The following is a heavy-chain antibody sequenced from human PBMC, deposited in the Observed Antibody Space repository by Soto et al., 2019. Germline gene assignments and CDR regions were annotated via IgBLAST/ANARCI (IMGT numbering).Heavy chain of an antibody. CDR1: GRSLSSYY. V-gene: IGHV4-59*01. D-gene: IGHD3-3*01. Sequence: PSETLSLTCTVSGRSLSSYYWSWIRQPPGKGLEWIGYIYYSGSTNYNPSLKSRVTISVDTSKNQFSLKLSSVTAADTAVYYCARDLGPNYDFWSGYYRPDYYYDMDVWGQGTMVTVSS. CDR3: ARDLGPNYDFWSGYYRPDYYYDMDV. J-gene: IGHJ6*02. CDR2: IYYSGST.